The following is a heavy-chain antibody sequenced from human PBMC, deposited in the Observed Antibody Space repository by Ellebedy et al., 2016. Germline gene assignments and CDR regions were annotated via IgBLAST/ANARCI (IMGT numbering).Heavy chain of an antibody. J-gene: IGHJ4*02. CDR3: ARRYCSSTSCYPLDY. CDR1: GYSFTSYW. D-gene: IGHD2-2*01. CDR2: IYPGDSDT. Sequence: GESLKISCKGSGYSFTSYWIGWVRQMPGKGLEWMGIIYPGDSDTRYSPSFQGQVTISADKSISTAYLQWSSLKASDTAMYYCARRYCSSTSCYPLDYWGQGTLVTVSS. V-gene: IGHV5-51*01.